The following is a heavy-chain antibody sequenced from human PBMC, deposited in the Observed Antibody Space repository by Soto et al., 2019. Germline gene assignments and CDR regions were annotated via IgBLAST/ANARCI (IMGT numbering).Heavy chain of an antibody. J-gene: IGHJ3*02. CDR2: IYPGDSDT. Sequence: PGESLKISCKGSGYSFTSYWIGWVRQMPGKGLEWMGIIYPGDSDTRYSPSFQGQVTISADKSISTAYLQWSSLKASDTAMYYCATEMATIGNGDAFDIWGQGTMVTVSS. CDR3: ATEMATIGNGDAFDI. CDR1: GYSFTSYW. V-gene: IGHV5-51*01. D-gene: IGHD5-12*01.